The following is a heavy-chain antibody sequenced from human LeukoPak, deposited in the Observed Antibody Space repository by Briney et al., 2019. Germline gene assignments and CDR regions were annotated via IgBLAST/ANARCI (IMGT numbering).Heavy chain of an antibody. CDR1: GFTFSNAW. CDR3: TTDRAHKTATHFDY. D-gene: IGHD2-21*02. J-gene: IGHJ4*02. CDR2: IKSKTDGGTT. Sequence: KSGGSLRLSCAASGFTFSNAWMSWVRQAPGKGLEWVGRIKSKTDGGTTDYAAPVKGRFTISRDDSKNTLYLQMNSLKTEDTAVYYCTTDRAHKTATHFDYWGQGTLVTVAS. V-gene: IGHV3-15*01.